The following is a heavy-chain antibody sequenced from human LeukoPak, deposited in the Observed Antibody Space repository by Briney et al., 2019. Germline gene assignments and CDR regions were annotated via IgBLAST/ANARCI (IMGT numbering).Heavy chain of an antibody. V-gene: IGHV4-30-4*01. CDR3: ARGVRIEYSSSSRNWYFDL. CDR1: GGSPSNGDYY. J-gene: IGHJ2*01. D-gene: IGHD6-6*01. CDR2: IYYSGST. Sequence: PSQTLSLTCTVSGGSPSNGDYYCTWIRPHPGKALEWIGFIYYSGSTNYNPSLKSRVTISVDTSKNQFSLKLSSVTAADTAVYYCARGVRIEYSSSSRNWYFDLWGRGTLVTVSS.